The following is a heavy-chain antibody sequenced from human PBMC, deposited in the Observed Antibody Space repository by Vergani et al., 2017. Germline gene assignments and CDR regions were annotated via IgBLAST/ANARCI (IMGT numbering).Heavy chain of an antibody. CDR1: GFSFRGHG. J-gene: IGHJ6*03. V-gene: IGHV3-21*02. CDR2: ISSSSSYI. CDR3: ARDPPPIFGLYYYMDV. Sequence: QLVESGGGWVQPGRSLTLSCVASGFSFRGHGMHWVRQAPGKGLEWVSSISSSSSYIYYADSVKGRFTISRDNAKNSLYLQMNSLRAEDTAVYYCARDPPPIFGLYYYMDVWGKGTTVTVSS. D-gene: IGHD3/OR15-3a*01.